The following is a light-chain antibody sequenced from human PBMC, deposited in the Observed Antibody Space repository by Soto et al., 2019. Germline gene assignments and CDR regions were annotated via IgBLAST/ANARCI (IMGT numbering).Light chain of an antibody. CDR3: MQGTHWPPIT. V-gene: IGKV2-30*02. Sequence: DGVVTQSPLSLPVTLGQAASVACSSSESVVHNDGNTYLSWFLQRPGQSPRRLIYKVSNRESGVPDRFSGSGSGTDFTLKISRVEAEDVGVYYCMQGTHWPPITFGQGTRLEIK. CDR2: KVS. CDR1: ESVVHNDGNTY. J-gene: IGKJ5*01.